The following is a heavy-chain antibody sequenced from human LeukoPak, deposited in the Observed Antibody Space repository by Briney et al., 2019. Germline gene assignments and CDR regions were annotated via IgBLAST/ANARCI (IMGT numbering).Heavy chain of an antibody. CDR1: GGTFSSYA. CDR3: AASSGYYRYGHY. CDR2: IIPIFGTA. V-gene: IGHV1-69*05. J-gene: IGHJ4*02. D-gene: IGHD3-22*01. Sequence: SVKVSCMASGGTFSSYAISWVRQAPGQGLEWMGGIIPIFGTANYAQKFQGRVTITTDESTSKAYMELSSLRSEDTAVYYCAASSGYYRYGHYWGQGTLVTVSS.